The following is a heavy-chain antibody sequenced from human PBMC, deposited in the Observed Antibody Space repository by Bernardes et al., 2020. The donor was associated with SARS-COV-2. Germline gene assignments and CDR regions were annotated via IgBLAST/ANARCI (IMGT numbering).Heavy chain of an antibody. CDR1: GGSISSSSYY. J-gene: IGHJ4*02. V-gene: IGHV4-39*01. D-gene: IGHD3-3*01. CDR2: IYYSGST. Sequence: LSLPCTVSGGSISSSSYYWGWIRQPPGKGLEWIGSIYYSGSTYYNPSLKSRVTISVDTSKNQFSLKLSSVTAADTAVYYCARNEMEYDFWSGYPRRGFRGYFDYWGQGTLVTVSS. CDR3: ARNEMEYDFWSGYPRRGFRGYFDY.